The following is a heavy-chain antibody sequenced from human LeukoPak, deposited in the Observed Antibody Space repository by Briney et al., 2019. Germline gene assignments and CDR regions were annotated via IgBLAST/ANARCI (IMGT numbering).Heavy chain of an antibody. Sequence: SETLSLTCTVSGGSISSYYWSWIRQPPGKGLEWIGYIYYSGSTNYNPSLKSRVTISVDTSKNQFSLKLSSETAADTAVYYCARDKGCSGGSCYSDDAFDIWGQGTMVTVSS. J-gene: IGHJ3*02. D-gene: IGHD2-15*01. CDR1: GGSISSYY. CDR3: ARDKGCSGGSCYSDDAFDI. CDR2: IYYSGST. V-gene: IGHV4-59*01.